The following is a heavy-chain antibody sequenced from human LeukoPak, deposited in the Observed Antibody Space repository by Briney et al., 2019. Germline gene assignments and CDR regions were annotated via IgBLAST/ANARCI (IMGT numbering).Heavy chain of an antibody. CDR3: AREGYSSGWYSVVGGWFDP. Sequence: SQTLSLTCAISGESVSSNSAAWNWIRQSPSRGLEWLGRTYYRSKWYNDYAVSVKSRITINPDTSKNQFSLQLNSVTPEDTAVYYCAREGYSSGWYSVVGGWFDPWGQGTLVTVSS. CDR2: TYYRSKWYN. J-gene: IGHJ5*02. CDR1: GESVSSNSAA. D-gene: IGHD6-19*01. V-gene: IGHV6-1*01.